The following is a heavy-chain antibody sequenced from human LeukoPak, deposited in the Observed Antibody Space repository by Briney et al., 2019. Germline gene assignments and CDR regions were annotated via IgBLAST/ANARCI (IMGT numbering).Heavy chain of an antibody. D-gene: IGHD3-10*02. V-gene: IGHV3-23*01. Sequence: GGSLRLSCPASGFTFSSYAMSWVRQAPGKGLEWVSGITGGGGTTFYADSVKGRFTISRDNSKNTLYLQMNSLRAEDTAVYYCAELGITMIGGVWGKGTTVTISS. J-gene: IGHJ6*04. CDR3: AELGITMIGGV. CDR1: GFTFSSYA. CDR2: ITGGGGTT.